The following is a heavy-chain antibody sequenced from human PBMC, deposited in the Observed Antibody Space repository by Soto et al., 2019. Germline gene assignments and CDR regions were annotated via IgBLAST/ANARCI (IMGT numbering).Heavy chain of an antibody. CDR1: GYTVRNYG. V-gene: IGHV1-18*01. J-gene: IGHJ4*02. CDR3: ARERQWDPLPY. D-gene: IGHD1-26*01. CDR2: VSGYNRNT. Sequence: VQLVQSGAEVKKPGASVKVSCEAYGYTVRNYGITWVRQAPGQGLEWIGWVSGYNRNTNYAQKFEDRVTMTTDTSTSIAYLELRRLRLDDTAVYYCARERQWDPLPYWGPGTLLVVS.